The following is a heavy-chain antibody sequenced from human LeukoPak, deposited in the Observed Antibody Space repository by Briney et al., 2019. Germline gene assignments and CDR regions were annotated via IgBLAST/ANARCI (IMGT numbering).Heavy chain of an antibody. CDR3: AKDRSPYNESRGSQFDS. J-gene: IGHJ4*02. CDR2: INPNSGGT. CDR1: GYTFTGYY. D-gene: IGHD3-22*01. Sequence: ASVKVSCKASGYTFTGYYMHWVRQAPGQGLEWRGWINPNSGGTNYAQKFQGRVTMTRDTSISTAYMELSRLRSDDTAVYYCAKDRSPYNESRGSQFDSWGQGTLVTVSS. V-gene: IGHV1-2*02.